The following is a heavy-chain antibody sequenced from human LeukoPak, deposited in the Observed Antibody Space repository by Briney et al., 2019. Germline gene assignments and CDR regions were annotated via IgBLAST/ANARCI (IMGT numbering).Heavy chain of an antibody. J-gene: IGHJ6*03. Sequence: ASVKVSCKASGYTFTGYYFHWVRQAPGQGLEWMGWINPNSGGSNYRGRVTMARDTSISTAYMELSRLRSDDTAVYYCARGVTLYYYYMDVWGKGTMVTVSS. D-gene: IGHD5/OR15-5a*01. CDR1: GYTFTGYY. CDR3: ARGVTLYYYYMDV. CDR2: INPNSGGS. V-gene: IGHV1-2*02.